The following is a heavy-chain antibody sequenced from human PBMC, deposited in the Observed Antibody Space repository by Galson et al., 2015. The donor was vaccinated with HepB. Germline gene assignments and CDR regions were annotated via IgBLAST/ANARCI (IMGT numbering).Heavy chain of an antibody. J-gene: IGHJ4*02. Sequence: SVKVSCKASGYTFTSYGISWVRQAPGQGLEWMGWISAYNGNTNYAQKLQGRVTMTTDTSTSTAYMELRSLRSDDTAVYYCARVLRPSYLAAAGSIPYYFDYWGQGTLVTVSS. V-gene: IGHV1-18*01. CDR1: GYTFTSYG. CDR3: ARVLRPSYLAAAGSIPYYFDY. D-gene: IGHD6-13*01. CDR2: ISAYNGNT.